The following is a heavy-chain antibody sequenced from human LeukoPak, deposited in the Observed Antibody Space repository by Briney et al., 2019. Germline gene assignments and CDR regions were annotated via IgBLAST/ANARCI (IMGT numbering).Heavy chain of an antibody. CDR1: GGSISSSSYY. CDR2: IYYSGST. V-gene: IGHV4-39*07. Sequence: SETLSLTCTVSGGSISSSSYYWGWIRQPPGKGLEWIGSIYYSGSTYYNPSLKSRVTISVDTSKNQFSLRLSSVTAADTAVYYCARGHGPLFDYWGQGTLVTVSS. CDR3: ARGHGPLFDY. J-gene: IGHJ4*02.